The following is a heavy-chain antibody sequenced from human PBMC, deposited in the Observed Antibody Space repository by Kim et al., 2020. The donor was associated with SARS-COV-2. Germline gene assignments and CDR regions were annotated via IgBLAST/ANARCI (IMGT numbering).Heavy chain of an antibody. Sequence: GGSLRLSCAASGFTFSSYAMHWVRQAPGKGLEWVAVISYDGSNKYYADSVKGRFTISRDNSKNTLYLQMNSLRAEDTAVYYCARGAGEIILAVHYYYYGMDVWGQGTTVTVSS. CDR2: ISYDGSNK. D-gene: IGHD3-10*01. J-gene: IGHJ6*02. V-gene: IGHV3-30*04. CDR3: ARGAGEIILAVHYYYYGMDV. CDR1: GFTFSSYA.